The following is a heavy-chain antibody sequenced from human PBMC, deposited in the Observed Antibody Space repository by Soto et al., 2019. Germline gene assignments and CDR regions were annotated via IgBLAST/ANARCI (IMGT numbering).Heavy chain of an antibody. CDR2: INHSGST. CDR3: ARRYFDWLPYRYYFDY. Sequence: PSETLSLTCAVYGGSFSGYYWSWIRQAPGKGLEWIGEINHSGSTNYNPSLKSRVTISVDTSKNQFSLKLSSVTAADTAVYYCARRYFDWLPYRYYFDYGGQGNLVAV. D-gene: IGHD3-9*01. J-gene: IGHJ4*02. CDR1: GGSFSGYY. V-gene: IGHV4-34*01.